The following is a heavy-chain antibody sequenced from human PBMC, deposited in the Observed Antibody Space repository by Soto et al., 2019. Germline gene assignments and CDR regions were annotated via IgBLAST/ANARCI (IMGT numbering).Heavy chain of an antibody. CDR3: ARDQREYSYPPDY. CDR2: MWYDGSNK. V-gene: IGHV3-33*01. J-gene: IGHJ4*02. Sequence: QVQLVESGGGVVQPGRSLRLSCAASGFTFNTYGMHWVRQAPGKGLEWVAVMWYDGSNKYYGDSVKGRFSISRVNSQNTLYLEMNNLRADDTAVYYCARDQREYSYPPDYWGRGNLVTVSS. D-gene: IGHD5-18*01. CDR1: GFTFNTYG.